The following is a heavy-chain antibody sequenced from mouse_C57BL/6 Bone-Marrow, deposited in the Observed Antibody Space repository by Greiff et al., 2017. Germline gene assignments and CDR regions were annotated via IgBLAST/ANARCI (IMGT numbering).Heavy chain of an antibody. CDR3: ARGGYYGSSYGY. V-gene: IGHV1-59*01. CDR2: IDPSDSYT. Sequence: QVQLQQPGAELVRPGTSVKLSCKASGYTFTSYWMHWVKQRPGQGLEWIGVIDPSDSYTNYNQKLKGKATLTVDTSSSTAYMQLSSLTSEDSAVYYCARGGYYGSSYGYWGQGTTLTVSS. J-gene: IGHJ2*01. D-gene: IGHD1-1*01. CDR1: GYTFTSYW.